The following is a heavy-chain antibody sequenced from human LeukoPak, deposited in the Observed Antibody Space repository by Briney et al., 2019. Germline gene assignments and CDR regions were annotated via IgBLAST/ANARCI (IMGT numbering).Heavy chain of an antibody. Sequence: SETLSLTCPVSGGSMSGHYWIWIRQPQGKGLEWIGYVFDSGNTNYNPSLKSRVAISFDTASNHFSLKLNSVTASDSGIYFCARSLGDDSWVALRGYYYMDVWGRGTTVTVSS. D-gene: IGHD3-3*01. V-gene: IGHV4-59*11. CDR1: GGSMSGHY. CDR3: ARSLGDDSWVALRGYYYMDV. J-gene: IGHJ6*03. CDR2: VFDSGNT.